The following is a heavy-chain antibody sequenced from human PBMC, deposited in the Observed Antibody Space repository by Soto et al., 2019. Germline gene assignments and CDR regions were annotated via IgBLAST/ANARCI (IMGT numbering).Heavy chain of an antibody. CDR1: GGSISSGDYY. CDR2: IYYTGSP. V-gene: IGHV4-30-4*01. Sequence: KTSETLSLTCNVSGGSISSGDYYWSWIRQPPGKSLEWIGYIYYTGSPYYNPSLKSRVTISIDTSKNQFSLKLRSVTAADTAVYYCAREGHDLRSGLVGGMDVWGQGTTVTVSS. D-gene: IGHD3-3*01. CDR3: AREGHDLRSGLVGGMDV. J-gene: IGHJ6*02.